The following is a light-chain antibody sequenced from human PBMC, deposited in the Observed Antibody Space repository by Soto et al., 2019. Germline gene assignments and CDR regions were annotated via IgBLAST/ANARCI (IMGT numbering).Light chain of an antibody. CDR3: QQGGS. V-gene: IGKV3-11*01. J-gene: IGKJ4*01. CDR1: QSVNTY. CDR2: GAF. Sequence: EIVLTQSPATLSLSPGEGATLSCRASQSVNTYLAWYQQKPGQAPRLLIYGAFNRATGIPARFSGSGSGTDFTLTISSLEPEYFAVYYCQQGGSFGGGTKVEIK.